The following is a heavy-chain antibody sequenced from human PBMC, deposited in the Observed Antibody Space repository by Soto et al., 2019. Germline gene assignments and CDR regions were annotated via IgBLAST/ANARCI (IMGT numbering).Heavy chain of an antibody. CDR2: IYWDDDK. Sequence: QITLKESGPTLVKPTQTLTLTCTFSGFSPSTSGVSVGWIRQPPGKALEWLALIYWDDDKRYSPSLKSRLTNTKDTSKNQVVLTMTNMDPADTATYYCAHGYYPTNWFDPWGQGTLVTVSS. D-gene: IGHD1-26*01. J-gene: IGHJ5*02. CDR1: GFSPSTSGVS. V-gene: IGHV2-5*02. CDR3: AHGYYPTNWFDP.